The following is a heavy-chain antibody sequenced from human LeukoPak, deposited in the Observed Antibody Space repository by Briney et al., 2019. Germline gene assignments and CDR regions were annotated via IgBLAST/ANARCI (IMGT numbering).Heavy chain of an antibody. D-gene: IGHD3-22*01. Sequence: GGTLRLSCAASGFTFRSFAMNWVRQAPGKGLECVSAISGGGDFTKYADSVKGRFTISRDNSKSTLYLQMNSLRAEDTAVYYCAKSVFDSSGDPYMDVWGKGTTVTISS. V-gene: IGHV3-23*01. CDR2: ISGGGDFT. CDR1: GFTFRSFA. J-gene: IGHJ6*03. CDR3: AKSVFDSSGDPYMDV.